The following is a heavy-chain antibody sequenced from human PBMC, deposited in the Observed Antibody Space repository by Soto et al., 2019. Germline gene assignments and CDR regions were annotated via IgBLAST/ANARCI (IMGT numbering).Heavy chain of an antibody. CDR2: ERNVGSDK. D-gene: IGHD1-26*01. CDR1: GFMLGNFG. Sequence: QVQLVESGGGVVQPGRSLRLSCAVSGFMLGNFGMHWVRQTPGKGLEWVAVERNVGSDKDYADSVKGRFTISRDNAKNTLYLQLNSLSAEDTAVYYCAREPYSGSPFHWGQGTLVTVSS. CDR3: AREPYSGSPFH. J-gene: IGHJ4*02. V-gene: IGHV3-33*01.